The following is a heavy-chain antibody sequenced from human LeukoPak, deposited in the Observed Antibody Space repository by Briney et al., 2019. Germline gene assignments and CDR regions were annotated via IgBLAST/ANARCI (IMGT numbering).Heavy chain of an antibody. CDR3: ARGATTDY. D-gene: IGHD1-26*01. V-gene: IGHV1-18*01. CDR2: ISSYSGST. CDR1: GYTFTDIG. J-gene: IGHJ4*02. Sequence: TSVKVSCKTSGYTFTDIGITWVRQAPGQGLEWVGWISSYSGSTEYAPKLQGRVTMTTETSTNTAYMELRSLRSDDTAVYYCARGATTDYWGQGTLVTVSS.